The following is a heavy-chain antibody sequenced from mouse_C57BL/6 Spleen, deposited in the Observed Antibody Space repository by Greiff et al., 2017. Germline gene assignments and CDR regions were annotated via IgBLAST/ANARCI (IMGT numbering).Heavy chain of an antibody. J-gene: IGHJ2*01. CDR1: GFTFSSYA. V-gene: IGHV5-4*03. Sequence: DVKLVESGGGLVKPGGSLKLSCAASGFTFSSYAMSWVRQTPEKRLEWVATISDGGSYTYYPDNVKGRFTISRDNAKNNLYLQMSQLKSEDTAMYYCARARDGNYVFFFDYWGQGTTLTVSS. D-gene: IGHD2-1*01. CDR2: ISDGGSYT. CDR3: ARARDGNYVFFFDY.